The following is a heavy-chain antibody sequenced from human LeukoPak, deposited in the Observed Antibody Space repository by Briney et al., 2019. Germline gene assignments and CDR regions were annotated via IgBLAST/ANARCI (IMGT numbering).Heavy chain of an antibody. CDR2: IYYSGST. V-gene: IGHV4-59*08. CDR1: GGSISSYY. Sequence: SETLSLTCTVSGGSISSYYWSWIRQPPGKGLEWIGYIYYSGSTNYNPSLKSRVTISVDTSKNQFSLKLSSVTAADTAVYYCARGAYYYGSGTPGGYYYYYYYMDVWGKGTTVTVSS. CDR3: ARGAYYYGSGTPGGYYYYYYYMDV. J-gene: IGHJ6*03. D-gene: IGHD3-10*01.